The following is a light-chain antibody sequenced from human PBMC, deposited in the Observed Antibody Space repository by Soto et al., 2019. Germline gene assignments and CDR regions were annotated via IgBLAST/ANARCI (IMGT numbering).Light chain of an antibody. CDR2: DVS. CDR3: QQYNRYWT. Sequence: IDMSHSPSTLSGSVLYRGTITFRSIQTMISWLAWYQQKPGKAPKLLIYDVSSLESGVPSRFSGSGSETQFTLTISSLFPDDFATYYCQQYNRYWTFGQGTKVHIK. V-gene: IGKV1-5*01. CDR1: QTMISW. J-gene: IGKJ1*01.